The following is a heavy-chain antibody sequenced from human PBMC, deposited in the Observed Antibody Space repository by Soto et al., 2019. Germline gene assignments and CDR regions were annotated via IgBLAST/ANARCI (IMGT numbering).Heavy chain of an antibody. V-gene: IGHV3-30-3*01. CDR1: GFTFSSYA. J-gene: IGHJ6*02. Sequence: QVQLVESGGGVVQPGRSLRLSCAASGFTFSSYAMHWVRQAPGKGLEWVAVISYDGSNKYYADSVKGRFTISRDNSKNTLYLQMNRLRAEDTAVYYCARPNGDYGSDPYYYGMDVWGQGTTVTVSS. CDR2: ISYDGSNK. CDR3: ARPNGDYGSDPYYYGMDV. D-gene: IGHD3-10*01.